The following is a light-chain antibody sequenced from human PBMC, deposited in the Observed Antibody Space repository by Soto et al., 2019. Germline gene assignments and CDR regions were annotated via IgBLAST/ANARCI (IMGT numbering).Light chain of an antibody. J-gene: IGKJ2*01. CDR1: QSISSW. CDR3: QQYHSYSRT. Sequence: DIQMTQSPSTLSASVGDRVTITCRASQSISSWLAWYQQKPGKAPKLLIYKASSIESGVPSRFSGSGSGTEFTLTISSLQPDDFATYYCQQYHSYSRTFGQGTKLEIK. CDR2: KAS. V-gene: IGKV1-5*03.